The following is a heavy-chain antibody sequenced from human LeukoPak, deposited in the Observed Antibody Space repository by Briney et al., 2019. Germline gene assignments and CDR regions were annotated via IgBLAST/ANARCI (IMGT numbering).Heavy chain of an antibody. Sequence: ASLKVSCKASGYTFTSYGISWVRQAPGQGLEWMGWISAYNGNTNYAQKLQGRVTMTTATSTSTAYMELRCLRSDDTAVYYCARYYLDDYVWGSYRYPPFFDYWGQGTLVTVSS. CDR3: ARYYLDDYVWGSYRYPPFFDY. D-gene: IGHD3-16*02. CDR1: GYTFTSYG. J-gene: IGHJ4*02. CDR2: ISAYNGNT. V-gene: IGHV1-18*01.